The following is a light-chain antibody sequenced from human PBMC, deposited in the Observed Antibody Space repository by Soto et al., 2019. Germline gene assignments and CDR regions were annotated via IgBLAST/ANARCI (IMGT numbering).Light chain of an antibody. Sequence: QSALTQPASVSGSPGQSITISCTGTSSDVGSYNLVSWYQQHPGKAPKLMIYEVSKRPSGVSNRFSGSKSGNTASLTISGLQAEGEADYYRCSYEGSSTPPYVFGTGNKVTGL. CDR1: SSDVGSYNL. J-gene: IGLJ1*01. CDR3: CSYEGSSTPPYV. V-gene: IGLV2-23*02. CDR2: EVS.